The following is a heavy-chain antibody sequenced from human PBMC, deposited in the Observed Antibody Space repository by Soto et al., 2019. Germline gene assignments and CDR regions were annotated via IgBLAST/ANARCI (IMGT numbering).Heavy chain of an antibody. V-gene: IGHV1-69*02. CDR1: GGTFSSYT. CDR3: ARNDVVVVAATPARNWFDP. D-gene: IGHD2-15*01. CDR2: IIPILGIA. Sequence: QVQLVQSGAEVKKPGSSVKVSCKASGGTFSSYTISWVRQAPGQGLEWMGRIIPILGIANYAQKFQGRVTITEDKSTSTAYMELSSLRAEATAVYYCARNDVVVVAATPARNWFDPWGQGTLVTVSS. J-gene: IGHJ5*02.